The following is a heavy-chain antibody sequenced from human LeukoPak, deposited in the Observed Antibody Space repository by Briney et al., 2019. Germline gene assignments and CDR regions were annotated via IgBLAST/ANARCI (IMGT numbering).Heavy chain of an antibody. Sequence: PGGSLRLSCAASGFTFSSYGMHWVRQAPGKGLEWVAVIWYDGSNKYYADSVKGRFTISRDNSKNTLYLQMNSLRAEDTAVYCCARGATVTTVYYYMDVWGKGTTVTVSS. CDR3: ARGATVTTVYYYMDV. J-gene: IGHJ6*03. CDR1: GFTFSSYG. D-gene: IGHD4-11*01. V-gene: IGHV3-33*01. CDR2: IWYDGSNK.